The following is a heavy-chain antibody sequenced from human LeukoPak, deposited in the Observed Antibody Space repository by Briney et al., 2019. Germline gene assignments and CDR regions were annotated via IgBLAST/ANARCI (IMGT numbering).Heavy chain of an antibody. Sequence: SQTLSLTCTVSGGSISSSSYYWSWIRQPAGKGLEWIGRIYTSGSTNYNPSLKSRVTMSVDTSKNQFSLKLSSVTAADTAVYYCASTTAMGDVWGKGTTVTVSS. CDR2: IYTSGST. CDR3: ASTTAMGDV. CDR1: GGSISSSSYY. D-gene: IGHD4-17*01. J-gene: IGHJ6*04. V-gene: IGHV4-61*02.